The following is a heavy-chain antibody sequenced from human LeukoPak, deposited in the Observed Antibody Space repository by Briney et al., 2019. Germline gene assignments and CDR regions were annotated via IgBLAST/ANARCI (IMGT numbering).Heavy chain of an antibody. V-gene: IGHV3-21*01. CDR2: ISSSSYI. D-gene: IGHD1-26*01. CDR3: ARVPRVGATNY. Sequence: PGGSLRLSCAASGFTFSSYSMNWVRQTPGKGLEWVSSISSSSYIYYADSVKGRFTISRDNAKNSLYLQMNSLRAEDTAVYYCARVPRVGATNYWGQGTLVTVSS. J-gene: IGHJ4*02. CDR1: GFTFSSYS.